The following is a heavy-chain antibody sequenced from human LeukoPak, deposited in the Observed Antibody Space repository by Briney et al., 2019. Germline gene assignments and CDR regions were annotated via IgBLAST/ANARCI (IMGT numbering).Heavy chain of an antibody. CDR2: ISSSGGTT. J-gene: IGHJ4*02. D-gene: IGHD3-22*01. V-gene: IGHV3-48*03. CDR3: ARAYYYDSGGFFSYFDY. CDR1: GFTFSSYE. Sequence: GGSLRLSCAASGFTFSSYEMNWVRQAPGKGLEWVSDISSSGGTTYYATSVKGRFTISRDNAKNSLYLQMNNLRAEDTAVYYCARAYYYDSGGFFSYFDYWGQGTLVTVSS.